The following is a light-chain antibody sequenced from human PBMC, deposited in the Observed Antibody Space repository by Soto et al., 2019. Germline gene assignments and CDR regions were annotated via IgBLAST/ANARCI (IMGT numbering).Light chain of an antibody. Sequence: EIVMTQSPATLSVSPGERATLSCRASQSISSNLAWYQQKPGQSPRLLIYGASTRATGIPGRFSGGGSGTEFTLTISSLQSEDFAVYYCQQYNNWPPAYTFGQGTKLEIK. J-gene: IGKJ2*01. CDR1: QSISSN. CDR3: QQYNNWPPAYT. CDR2: GAS. V-gene: IGKV3-15*01.